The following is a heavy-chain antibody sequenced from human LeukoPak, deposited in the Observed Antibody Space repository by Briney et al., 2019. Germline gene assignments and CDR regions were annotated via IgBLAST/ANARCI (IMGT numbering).Heavy chain of an antibody. V-gene: IGHV3-7*01. Sequence: TGGSLRLSCAASGFTFSSYWMSWVRQAPGKGLEWVANIKQDGSEKYYVDSVKGRFTIFRDNAKNSLYLQMNSLRAEDTAVYYCARGPARPNDAYYYYMDVWGKGTTVTVSS. CDR3: ARGPARPNDAYYYYMDV. CDR2: IKQDGSEK. CDR1: GFTFSSYW. D-gene: IGHD2-2*01. J-gene: IGHJ6*03.